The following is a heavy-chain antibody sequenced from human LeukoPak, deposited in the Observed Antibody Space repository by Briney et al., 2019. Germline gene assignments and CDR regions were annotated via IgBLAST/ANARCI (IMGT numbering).Heavy chain of an antibody. V-gene: IGHV3-23*01. CDR2: ISGSGDST. D-gene: IGHD7-27*01. CDR3: AKAAVTGADY. J-gene: IGHJ4*02. Sequence: ETLSLTCTVSGGSISSSSYYWGWIRQPPGKGLEWVSAISGSGDSTHYADSVKGRFTISRDNFKNTLYLQMNSLRAADTALYYCAKAAVTGADYWGQGTLVTVSS. CDR1: GGSISSSSYY.